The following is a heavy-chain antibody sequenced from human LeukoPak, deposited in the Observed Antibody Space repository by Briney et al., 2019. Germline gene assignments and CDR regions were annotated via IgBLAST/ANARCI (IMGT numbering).Heavy chain of an antibody. V-gene: IGHV4-39*01. CDR3: ARSLYGIDP. D-gene: IGHD1-26*01. J-gene: IGHJ5*02. CDR1: GGSISSSSYY. CDR2: IYYSGST. Sequence: SETLSLTCTVSGGSISSSSYYWGWIRQPPGKGLEWIGTIYYSGSTYYNPSLKSRVTISVDTSKNQFSLKLSSVTAADTAVYYCARSLYGIDPWGQGTLVTVSS.